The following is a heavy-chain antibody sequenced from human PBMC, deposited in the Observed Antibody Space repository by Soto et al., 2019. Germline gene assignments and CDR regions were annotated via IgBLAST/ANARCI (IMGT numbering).Heavy chain of an antibody. Sequence: QVQLQESGPGLVKPSETLSLTCTVSGGSISDYYWSWIRQPPGKGRQWLGFIHYTGSTDYNPSLKSRVTRSLDTSKTQFSLKLRSVTAADTAKYYCARDRSPMAVAGLDYYYGMDVWGQGTTVTVSS. J-gene: IGHJ6*02. V-gene: IGHV4-59*01. CDR1: GGSISDYY. CDR3: ARDRSPMAVAGLDYYYGMDV. CDR2: IHYTGST. D-gene: IGHD6-19*01.